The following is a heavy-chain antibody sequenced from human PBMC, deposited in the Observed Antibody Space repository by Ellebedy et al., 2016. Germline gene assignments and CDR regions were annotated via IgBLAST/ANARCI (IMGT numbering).Heavy chain of an antibody. CDR3: ARLFLENDN. D-gene: IGHD3-3*01. J-gene: IGHJ4*02. CDR2: INGDGNVT. CDR1: GFTFSNYY. Sequence: GESLKISXVASGFTFSNYYMHWVRQAPGKGLVWVSRINGDGNVTNYADSVKGRFTISRDNAKNTLYLQMNSLRAEDTGVYYCARLFLENDNWGQGTLLTVAS. V-gene: IGHV3-74*01.